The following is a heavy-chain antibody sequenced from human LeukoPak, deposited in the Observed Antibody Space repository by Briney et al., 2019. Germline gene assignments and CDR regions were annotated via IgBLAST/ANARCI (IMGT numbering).Heavy chain of an antibody. Sequence: SETLSLTCAVYGGSFSGYYWSWIRQPPGKGLEWIGEINHSGSTNYNPSLKSRVTISVDTSKNQFSLKLSSVTAADTAVYYCARRGYSYGSAPDWGQGTLVTVSS. CDR2: INHSGST. J-gene: IGHJ4*02. D-gene: IGHD5-18*01. CDR1: GGSFSGYY. CDR3: ARRGYSYGSAPD. V-gene: IGHV4-34*01.